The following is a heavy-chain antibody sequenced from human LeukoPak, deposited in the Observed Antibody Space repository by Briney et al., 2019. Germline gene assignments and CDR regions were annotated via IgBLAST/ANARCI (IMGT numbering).Heavy chain of an antibody. CDR3: AKSLHSWSSMVDY. J-gene: IGHJ4*02. D-gene: IGHD2-8*01. CDR1: GFTFTSYA. V-gene: IGHV3-23*01. CDR2: ISGSADNA. Sequence: GGSLRLSCAASGFTFTSYAMTWVRQAPGKGLEWVSVISGSADNAYYADSVMGRFTISRDNSKNTLYLQMSSLRAEDTAVYYCAKSLHSWSSMVDYWGQGTLVTVSS.